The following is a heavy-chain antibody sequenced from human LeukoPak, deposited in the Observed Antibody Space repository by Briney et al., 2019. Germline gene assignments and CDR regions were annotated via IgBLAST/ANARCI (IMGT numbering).Heavy chain of an antibody. J-gene: IGHJ5*01. D-gene: IGHD3-10*01. CDR2: INQDGSEK. V-gene: IGHV3-7*03. CDR1: GFTFSVYW. Sequence: GGSLRLSCLGSGFTFSVYWMTWVRQAPGKGLEWVANINQDGSEKEYVKSVKGRFIISRDNAKNSLCLQMNSLRGEDTAVYYCVRGRGWLDSWGQGTLVTVSS. CDR3: VRGRGWLDS.